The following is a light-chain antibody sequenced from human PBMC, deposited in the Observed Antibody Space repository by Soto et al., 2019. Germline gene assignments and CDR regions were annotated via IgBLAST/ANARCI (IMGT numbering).Light chain of an antibody. CDR1: SSDVGAYDS. CDR2: KGT. Sequence: HCVLAQPASVSGSPGQSITISCTGTSSDVGAYDSVSWYQQHPHKAPQVIIYKGTRRPSGVSNRFSGSTSGNAASLTISGLQADDEADYFCCSSAPESTYVFGTGTKVTVL. CDR3: CSSAPESTYV. V-gene: IGLV2-23*01. J-gene: IGLJ1*01.